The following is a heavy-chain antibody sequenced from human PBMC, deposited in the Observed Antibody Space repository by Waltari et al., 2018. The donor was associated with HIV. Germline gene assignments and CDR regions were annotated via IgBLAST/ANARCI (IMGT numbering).Heavy chain of an antibody. V-gene: IGHV4-34*01. Sequence: QVQLHQWGTGLLKPSETLSLTCAVYSASFNVYYWTWVRQRPGKGLEWIGEISHSGTTNYNTSLKSRGTISVDTSKNQVSLRMRSVTAKDSATYSCVGGNWNYGDNYYGMDGWGQGTIVTVSS. J-gene: IGHJ6*02. D-gene: IGHD1-7*01. CDR2: ISHSGTT. CDR1: SASFNVYY. CDR3: VGGNWNYGDNYYGMDG.